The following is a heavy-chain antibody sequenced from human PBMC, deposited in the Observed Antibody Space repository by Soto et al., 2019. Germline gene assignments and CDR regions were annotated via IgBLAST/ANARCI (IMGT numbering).Heavy chain of an antibody. CDR3: ARIMDYYYGPGSGNGHGF. CDR1: GYTFTAYY. D-gene: IGHD3-10*01. CDR2: INPKFGDT. J-gene: IGHJ6*02. V-gene: IGHV1-2*02. Sequence: QVQLVQSGAEVKEPGDSVRVSCEASGYTFTAYYIHWVRQAPGQGLEWMGWINPKFGDTAYSQDCVGRVSMTRDMSISAVYMELIRLASDDTAIYYCARIMDYYYGPGSGNGHGFWGQGTTVTVFS.